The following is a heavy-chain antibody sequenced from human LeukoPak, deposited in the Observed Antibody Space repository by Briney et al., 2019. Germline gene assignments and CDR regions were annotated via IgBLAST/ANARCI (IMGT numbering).Heavy chain of an antibody. Sequence: GGSLRLSCAASGFTFSSYSMNWVRQAPGKGLEWVSYISSSSSTIYYADSVKVRFTISRDNAKNSLYLQMNSLRAEDTAVYYCARVGLDGMDVWGQGTTVTVSS. V-gene: IGHV3-48*01. CDR1: GFTFSSYS. CDR2: ISSSSSTI. CDR3: ARVGLDGMDV. J-gene: IGHJ6*02.